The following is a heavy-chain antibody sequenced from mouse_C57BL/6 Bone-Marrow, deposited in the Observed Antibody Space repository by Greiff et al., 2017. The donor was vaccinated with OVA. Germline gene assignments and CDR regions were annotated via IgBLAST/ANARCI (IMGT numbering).Heavy chain of an antibody. J-gene: IGHJ1*03. CDR3: ASDYPYWYFDV. Sequence: QVQLQQPGAELVMPGASVKLSCKASGYTFTSYWMHWVKQRPGQGLGWIGEIDPSDSYTNYNQKFKGKSTLTVDKSSSTAYMQLSSLTSEDSAVYYCASDYPYWYFDVWGTGTTVTVSS. V-gene: IGHV1-69*01. CDR2: IDPSDSYT. D-gene: IGHD2-4*01. CDR1: GYTFTSYW.